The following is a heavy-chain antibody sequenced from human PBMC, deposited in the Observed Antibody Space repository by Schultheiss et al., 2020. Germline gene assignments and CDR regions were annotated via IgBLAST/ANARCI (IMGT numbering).Heavy chain of an antibody. CDR1: GFTFSSYA. J-gene: IGHJ4*02. Sequence: GGSLRLSCAASGFTFSSYAMSWVRQAPGKGLEWVSAISGSGGSTYYADSVKGRFTISRDNSKKTLYLQMNSLRVEDTAVHYCAKLNWFGELGAFDSWGQGTLVTVSS. D-gene: IGHD3-10*01. CDR3: AKLNWFGELGAFDS. CDR2: ISGSGGST. V-gene: IGHV3-23*01.